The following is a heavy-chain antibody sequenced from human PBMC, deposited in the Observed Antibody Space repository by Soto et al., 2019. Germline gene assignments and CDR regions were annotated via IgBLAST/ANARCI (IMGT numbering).Heavy chain of an antibody. CDR2: VKEDGSVK. CDR3: VSDGSSGWHFDY. D-gene: IGHD6-19*01. Sequence: EVQLVESGGGLVQPGGSLRLSCAASGFTFTTHWMSWVRQAAGKGLEWVANVKEDGSVKYYVDSVKGRFTISRDYAKNSLYLQMNSLRAEDTAVYYCVSDGSSGWHFDYWGLGTLVTVSA. V-gene: IGHV3-7*01. CDR1: GFTFTTHW. J-gene: IGHJ4*02.